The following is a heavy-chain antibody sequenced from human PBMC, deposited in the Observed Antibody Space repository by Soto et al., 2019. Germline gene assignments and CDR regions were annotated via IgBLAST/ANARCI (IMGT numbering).Heavy chain of an antibody. V-gene: IGHV4-39*07. CDR3: ARVRGYCSGGSCYYYYYGMDV. Sequence: SETLSLTCTVSGGSISSSSYYWGWIRQPPGKGLEWIGSIYYSGSTYYNPSLKSRVTISVDTSKNQFSLKLSSVTAADTAVYCCARVRGYCSGGSCYYYYYGMDVWGQGTTVTVSS. J-gene: IGHJ6*02. CDR1: GGSISSSSYY. CDR2: IYYSGST. D-gene: IGHD2-15*01.